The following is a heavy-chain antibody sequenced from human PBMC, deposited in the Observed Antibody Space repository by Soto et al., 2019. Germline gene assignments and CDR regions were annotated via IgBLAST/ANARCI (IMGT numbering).Heavy chain of an antibody. D-gene: IGHD3-10*01. CDR1: GGSISSGGYY. CDR3: ARTGDYYYYGMDV. Sequence: SEPLSLTCTVSGGSISSGGYYWSWIRQHPGKGLEWIGYIYYSGSTYYNPSLKSRVTVSVDTSKNQFSLKLSSVTAADTAVYYCARTGDYYYYGMDVWGQGTTVTVSS. J-gene: IGHJ6*02. CDR2: IYYSGST. V-gene: IGHV4-31*03.